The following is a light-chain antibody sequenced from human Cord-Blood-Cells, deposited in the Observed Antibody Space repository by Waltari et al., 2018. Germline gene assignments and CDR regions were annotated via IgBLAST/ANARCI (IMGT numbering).Light chain of an antibody. CDR2: DVS. CDR3: SSYTSSSTVV. V-gene: IGLV2-14*01. J-gene: IGLJ2*01. Sequence: QSALTQPASVSGPPGQSITIPCTGTSRDVGGYNYVSWYQQHPGKAPKLMIYDVSNRPSGVSNRFSGSKSCNTASLTISGLQAEDEADYYCSSYTSSSTVVFGGGTKLTVL. CDR1: SRDVGGYNY.